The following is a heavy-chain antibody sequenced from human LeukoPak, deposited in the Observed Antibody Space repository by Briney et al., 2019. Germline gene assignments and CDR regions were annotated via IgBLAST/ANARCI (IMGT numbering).Heavy chain of an antibody. CDR1: GGTFSSYA. D-gene: IGHD5-18*01. V-gene: IGHV1-69*13. J-gene: IGHJ4*02. CDR3: ARGGYSYGLQEY. CDR2: IIPIFGTA. Sequence: AASVKVSCKASGGTFSSYAISWVRQAPGQGLEWIGGIIPIFGTANYAQKFQGRVTITADESTSTAYMELSSLRSEDTAVYYCARGGYSYGLQEYWGQGTLVTVSS.